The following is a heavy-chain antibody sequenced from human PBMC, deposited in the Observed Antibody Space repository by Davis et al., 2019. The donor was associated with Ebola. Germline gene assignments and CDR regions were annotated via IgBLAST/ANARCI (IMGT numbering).Heavy chain of an antibody. CDR3: ARVGGSSGWFSAY. Sequence: GGSLRLSCAASGFTFSSYAMSWVRQAPGKGLEWVSAISGSGGSTYYADSVKGRFTISRDNSKNTLYLQMNSLRAEDTAVYYCARVGGSSGWFSAYWGQGTLVTVSS. CDR1: GFTFSSYA. D-gene: IGHD6-19*01. V-gene: IGHV3-23*01. J-gene: IGHJ4*02. CDR2: ISGSGGST.